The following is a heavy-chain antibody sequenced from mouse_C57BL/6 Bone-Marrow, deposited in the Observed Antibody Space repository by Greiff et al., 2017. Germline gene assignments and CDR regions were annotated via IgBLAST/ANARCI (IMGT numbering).Heavy chain of an antibody. J-gene: IGHJ2*01. CDR1: EYEFPSHD. Sequence: EVQVVESGGGLVQPGESLKLSCESNEYEFPSHDMSWVRKTPEKRLELVAAINSDGGSTYYPDTMERRFIISRDHTKKTLYLQMSSLRSEDTALYYCARQSTIPTSKDYWGQGTTLTVSS. V-gene: IGHV5-2*01. CDR2: INSDGGST. CDR3: ARQSTIPTSKDY. D-gene: IGHD2-12*01.